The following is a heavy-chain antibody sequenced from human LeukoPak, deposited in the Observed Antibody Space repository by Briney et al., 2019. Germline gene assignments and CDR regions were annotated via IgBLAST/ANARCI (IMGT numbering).Heavy chain of an antibody. CDR1: GYTFTAYY. Sequence: ASVKVSCKASGYTFTAYYMHGVRQAPGQGLEWMGWINPISGGTNYAQKSQGRVTMTRDTSLTTAYMELTRLRSDDTAVCYCARTPVVVTAKPLSHFDFWGQGSLVTVSS. V-gene: IGHV1-2*02. J-gene: IGHJ4*02. CDR3: ARTPVVVTAKPLSHFDF. CDR2: INPISGGT. D-gene: IGHD2-21*02.